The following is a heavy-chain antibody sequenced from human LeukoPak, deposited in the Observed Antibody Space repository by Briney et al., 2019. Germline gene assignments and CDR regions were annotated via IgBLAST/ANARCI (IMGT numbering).Heavy chain of an antibody. J-gene: IGHJ5*02. CDR2: INCNTGVT. Sequence: ASVKVSCKSSGYTFTGYYIHWVRQAPGQGLERMGWINCNTGVTNYAQKFQVRITMTRDTAISTAYMELSSVRSDDTAVYYCARVQVVDFDPWGQGTLVTVSS. CDR1: GYTFTGYY. V-gene: IGHV1-2*02. D-gene: IGHD2-2*01. CDR3: ARVQVVDFDP.